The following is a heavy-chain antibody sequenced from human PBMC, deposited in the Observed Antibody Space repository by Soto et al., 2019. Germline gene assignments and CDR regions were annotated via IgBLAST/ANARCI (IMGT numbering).Heavy chain of an antibody. CDR3: ATGYCRSDNCHFTH. CDR2: ISGSSETI. J-gene: IGHJ4*02. CDR1: GFNFNTYT. Sequence: GGSLRLSCAASGFNFNTYTMTWVRQAPGKGLEWVSYISGSSETIYYADSVKGRFTISRDNAKNSLYLQMNSLGDEETAVYYCATGYCRSDNCHFTHWGQGTLVTVSS. V-gene: IGHV3-48*02. D-gene: IGHD2-2*03.